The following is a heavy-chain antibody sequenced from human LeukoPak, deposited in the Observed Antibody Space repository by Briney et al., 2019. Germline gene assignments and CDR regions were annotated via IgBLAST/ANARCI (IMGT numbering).Heavy chain of an antibody. CDR2: ISPYNGNT. J-gene: IGHJ4*02. Sequence: ASVKVSCKASGYDFTSVGITWVRRAPGQGLEWMGWISPYNGNTRYAQKFQGRVAMTTDTSTTTAYMELRGLRFNDTAVYYCARAGPGSGWYFDYWGQGTLVTVSS. D-gene: IGHD6-19*01. CDR1: GYDFTSVG. V-gene: IGHV1-18*01. CDR3: ARAGPGSGWYFDY.